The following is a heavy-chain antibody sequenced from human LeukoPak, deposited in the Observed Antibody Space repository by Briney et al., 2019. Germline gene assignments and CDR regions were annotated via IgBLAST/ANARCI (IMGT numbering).Heavy chain of an antibody. D-gene: IGHD5-18*01. Sequence: HPGGSLRLSCASSGFTFRRYDMNWVRQAPGKGLEWVSFISSSMISIHYADSVKGRFTISRDNSKNTLSLQVSSLRTEDTAVYYCAKDRYSYAFEYSDSWGQGTLVTVSS. CDR2: ISSSMISI. V-gene: IGHV3-48*01. CDR3: AKDRYSYAFEYSDS. CDR1: GFTFRRYD. J-gene: IGHJ4*02.